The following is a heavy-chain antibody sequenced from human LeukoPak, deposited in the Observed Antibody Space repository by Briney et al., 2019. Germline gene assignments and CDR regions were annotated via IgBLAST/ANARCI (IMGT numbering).Heavy chain of an antibody. J-gene: IGHJ4*02. CDR2: IKSKTDGGTT. V-gene: IGHV3-15*01. Sequence: KTGGSVRLSCAASGFTFSNAWMSWVRQAPGKGLEWVGRIKSKTDGGTTDYAAPVKGRFTISRDDSKNTLYLQMNSLKTEDTAVYYCTISGYSYGSDFDYWGQGTLVTVSS. D-gene: IGHD5-18*01. CDR3: TISGYSYGSDFDY. CDR1: GFTFSNAW.